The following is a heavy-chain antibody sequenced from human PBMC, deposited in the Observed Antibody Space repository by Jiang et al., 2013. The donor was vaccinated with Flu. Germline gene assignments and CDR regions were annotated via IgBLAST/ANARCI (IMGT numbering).Heavy chain of an antibody. CDR1: GFTFSSYS. CDR2: ISSSSSTI. Sequence: GGGLVQPGGSLRLSCAASGFTFSSYSMNWVRQAPGKGLEWVSYISSSSSTIYYADSVKGRFTISRDNAKNSLYLQMNSLRAEDTAVYYCARGGRKTWIQLRGDAFDIWGQGTMVTVSS. J-gene: IGHJ3*02. V-gene: IGHV3-48*01. D-gene: IGHD5-18*01. CDR3: ARGGRKTWIQLRGDAFDI.